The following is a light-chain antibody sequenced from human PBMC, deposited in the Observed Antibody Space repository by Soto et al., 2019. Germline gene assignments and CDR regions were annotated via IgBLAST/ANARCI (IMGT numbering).Light chain of an antibody. Sequence: LAQPRSVSGSPGQSVTISCTGTSSDVGAYNYVSWYQLYPGKAPKLIIYDVSKRPSGVPDRFSGSKSGNTASLTISGLQAEDEADYYCCSYTGRYTWVFGGRTQLTVL. CDR2: DVS. CDR1: SSDVGAYNY. V-gene: IGLV2-11*01. CDR3: CSYTGRYTWV. J-gene: IGLJ3*02.